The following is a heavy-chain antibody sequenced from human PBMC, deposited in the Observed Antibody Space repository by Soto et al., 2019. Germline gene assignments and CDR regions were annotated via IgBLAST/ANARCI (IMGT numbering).Heavy chain of an antibody. V-gene: IGHV4-4*02. D-gene: IGHD6-19*01. CDR3: ARRYGWLYFDY. Sequence: SETLSLTCAVSGGSISSSNWWSRVRQSPGKGLEWIGEIYHSGSTYYNPSLKSRVTISVDTSKNQFSLTLTSVTAADTAVYYCARRYGWLYFDYWGQGSLVTVSS. CDR2: IYHSGST. J-gene: IGHJ4*02. CDR1: GGSISSSNW.